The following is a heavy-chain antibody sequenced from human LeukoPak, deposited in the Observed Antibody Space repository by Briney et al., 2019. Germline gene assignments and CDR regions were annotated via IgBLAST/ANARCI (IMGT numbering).Heavy chain of an antibody. J-gene: IGHJ4*02. Sequence: SVKVSCKVSGYTLTELSMHWVRQAPGKGLEWMGGSDPEDGETIYAQKFQGRVTTTEDTSTDTAYMELSSLRSEDTAVYYCATGPPPDTATVGVHYWGQGTLVTVSS. CDR1: GYTLTELS. CDR3: ATGPPPDTATVGVHY. CDR2: SDPEDGET. D-gene: IGHD5-18*01. V-gene: IGHV1-24*01.